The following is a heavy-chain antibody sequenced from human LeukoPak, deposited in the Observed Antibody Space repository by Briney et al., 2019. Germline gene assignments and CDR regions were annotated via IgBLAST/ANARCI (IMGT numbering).Heavy chain of an antibody. CDR2: IIPIFGTA. D-gene: IGHD3-10*01. V-gene: IGHV1-69*05. CDR1: GGTFSSYA. CDR3: ATFQGGLWFGELSIPPFDY. Sequence: ASVKVSCKASGGTFSSYAISWVRQAPGQGLEWMGGIIPIFGTANYAQKFQGRVTITTDESTSTAYMELSSLRSGDTAVYYCATFQGGLWFGELSIPPFDYWGQGTLVTVSS. J-gene: IGHJ4*02.